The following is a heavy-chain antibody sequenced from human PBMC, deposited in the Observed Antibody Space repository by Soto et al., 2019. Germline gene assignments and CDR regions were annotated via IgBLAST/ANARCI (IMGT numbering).Heavy chain of an antibody. CDR2: INHSGST. CDR3: ARGRPSRMLIVVVPAARGFDY. CDR1: GGSFSGYY. V-gene: IGHV4-34*01. J-gene: IGHJ4*02. Sequence: SETLSLTCAVYGGSFSGYYWSWIRQPPGKGLEWIGEINHSGSTNYNPSLKSRVTISVDTSKNQFSLKLSSVTAADTAVYYCARGRPSRMLIVVVPAARGFDYWGQGTLVT. D-gene: IGHD2-2*01.